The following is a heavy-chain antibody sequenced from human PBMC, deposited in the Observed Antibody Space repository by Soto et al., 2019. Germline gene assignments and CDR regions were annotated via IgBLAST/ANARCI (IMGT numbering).Heavy chain of an antibody. D-gene: IGHD2-2*01. CDR1: GGTFSSYA. CDR2: IIPIFGTA. V-gene: IGHV1-69*13. Sequence: SVKVSCKASGGTFSSYAISWVRQAPGQGLEWMGGIIPIFGTANYAQKFQGRVTITADESTSTAYMELSSLRSEDTAVYYCARVDFFVVVPAATEIYYYYYGMDVWGQGTRVTVPS. CDR3: ARVDFFVVVPAATEIYYYYYGMDV. J-gene: IGHJ6*02.